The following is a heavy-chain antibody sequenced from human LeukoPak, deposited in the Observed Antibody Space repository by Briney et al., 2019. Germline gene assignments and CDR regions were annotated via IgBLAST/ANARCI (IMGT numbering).Heavy chain of an antibody. CDR3: ARDSGTTGEVKFDP. D-gene: IGHD3-10*01. CDR1: GGSISSYY. J-gene: IGHJ5*02. Sequence: SETLSLTCTVSGGSISSYYWSWIRQPAGKGLEWIGRIYGSGSTDYNPSLKSRVTMSIDTSKNQFSLNLISVTAADTAVYYCARDSGTTGEVKFDPGGQGTLVTVSS. CDR2: IYGSGST. V-gene: IGHV4-4*07.